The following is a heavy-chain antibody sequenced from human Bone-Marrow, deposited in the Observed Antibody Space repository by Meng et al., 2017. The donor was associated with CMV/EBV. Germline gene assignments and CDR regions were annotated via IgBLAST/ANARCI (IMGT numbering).Heavy chain of an antibody. D-gene: IGHD3-16*01. J-gene: IGHJ5*02. V-gene: IGHV4-39*02. CDR3: ARGNTRMGSWFDP. CDR2: MYYSGST. CDR1: GGSITSRSHY. Sequence: GSLRLSCTVSGGSITSRSHYWGWIRQPPGKGLEWIGNMYYSGSTFYGPPLKSRVTISVDTSKNHFSLKLSSVTAADMAVYYCARGNTRMGSWFDPWGQGNLVNVAS.